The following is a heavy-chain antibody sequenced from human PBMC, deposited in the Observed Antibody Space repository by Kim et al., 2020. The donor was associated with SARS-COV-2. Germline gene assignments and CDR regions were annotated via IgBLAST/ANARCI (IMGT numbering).Heavy chain of an antibody. J-gene: IGHJ4*02. V-gene: IGHV4-31*03. CDR3: ARVGEGELHFDY. CDR1: GGSISSGGYY. CDR2: IYYSGST. Sequence: SETLSLTCTVSGGSISSGGYYWSWIRQHPGKGLEWIGYIYYSGSTYYNPSLKSRVTISVDTSKNQFSLKLSSVTAADTAVYYCARVGEGELHFDYWGQGTLVTVSS. D-gene: IGHD1-26*01.